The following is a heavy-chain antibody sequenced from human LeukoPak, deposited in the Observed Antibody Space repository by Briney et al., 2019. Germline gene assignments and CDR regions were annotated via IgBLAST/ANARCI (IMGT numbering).Heavy chain of an antibody. CDR2: IYHSGST. D-gene: IGHD1-14*01. J-gene: IGHJ3*02. CDR3: AREAEKSAFDI. Sequence: PSETLSLTCTVSGYSISSGYYWGWIRQPPGKGLEWIASIYHSGSTYYNPSLKSRVTISLDTSNNQFSLKLNSVTAADTAVYYCAREAEKSAFDIWGQGTMVTVSS. V-gene: IGHV4-38-2*02. CDR1: GYSISSGYY.